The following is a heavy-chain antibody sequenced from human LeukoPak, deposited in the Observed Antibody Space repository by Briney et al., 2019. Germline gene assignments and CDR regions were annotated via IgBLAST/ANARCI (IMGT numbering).Heavy chain of an antibody. D-gene: IGHD1-1*01. CDR1: GYSFSSYY. V-gene: IGHV1-46*01. Sequence: GSSVKVSCKASGYSFSSYYMHWVRQAPGQGLEWMGIINPSGDSTTYAQKFQGRVTMTRDTSTRTVYMELSSLRSDDTAVYYCARENDCGNNWFDPWGQGTLVTVSS. J-gene: IGHJ5*02. CDR3: ARENDCGNNWFDP. CDR2: INPSGDST.